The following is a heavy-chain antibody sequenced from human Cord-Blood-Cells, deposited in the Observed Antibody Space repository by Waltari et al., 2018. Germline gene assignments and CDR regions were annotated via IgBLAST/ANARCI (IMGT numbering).Heavy chain of an antibody. Sequence: EVQLVESGGGLVQPGGPLRLSWAASGFTFSSYRMHWVRQAPVQVLEWVSYISSSSSTICYADSVKGRFTMSRDNAKNSLYLQMNSLRDEDTAVYYCARDSFYCSSTSCPYWYFDLWGRGTLVTVSS. D-gene: IGHD2-2*01. CDR3: ARDSFYCSSTSCPYWYFDL. CDR2: ISSSSSTI. CDR1: GFTFSSYR. J-gene: IGHJ2*01. V-gene: IGHV3-48*02.